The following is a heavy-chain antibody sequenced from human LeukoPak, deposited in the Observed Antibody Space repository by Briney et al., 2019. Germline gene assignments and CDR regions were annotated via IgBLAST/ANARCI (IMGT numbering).Heavy chain of an antibody. D-gene: IGHD6-19*01. CDR2: IRGNGATT. Sequence: GGSLRLSCAASGITFSSHAMTWVRQAPGKGLEWVAAIRGNGATTDYADSVKGRFTISRDNSKSTLYLQMNSLRAEDTAVYYCAKAYHDSGCLIDYWGQGTLVTVSS. CDR1: GITFSSHA. V-gene: IGHV3-23*01. CDR3: AKAYHDSGCLIDY. J-gene: IGHJ4*02.